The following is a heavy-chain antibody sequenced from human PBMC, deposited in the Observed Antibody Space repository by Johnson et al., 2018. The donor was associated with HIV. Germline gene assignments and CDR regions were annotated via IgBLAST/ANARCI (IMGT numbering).Heavy chain of an antibody. V-gene: IGHV3-20*04. D-gene: IGHD4-23*01. Sequence: MQLVESGGGLVQPGGSLGLACVGSGFNVSNNYMSWVRQPPGKGLEWVSRINLSVGSTGYAGSVKCRFTISRDNDKNSLYLQMDSLRAEDTAVYYCARELRGLGAFDIWGQGTMVTVSS. J-gene: IGHJ3*02. CDR1: GFNVSNNY. CDR3: ARELRGLGAFDI. CDR2: INLSVGST.